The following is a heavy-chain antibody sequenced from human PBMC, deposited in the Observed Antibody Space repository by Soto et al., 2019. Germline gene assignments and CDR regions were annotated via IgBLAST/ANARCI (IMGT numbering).Heavy chain of an antibody. CDR2: IIPIFGTA. D-gene: IGHD5-12*01. J-gene: IGHJ4*02. V-gene: IGHV1-69*13. Sequence: ASVKVSCKASGGTFSSYAISWVRQAPGQGLEWMGGIIPIFGTANYAQKFQGRVTITADESTSTAYMELSSLRSEDTAVYYCARDGEMATFSAYWGQRTPVTGFS. CDR3: ARDGEMATFSAY. CDR1: GGTFSSYA.